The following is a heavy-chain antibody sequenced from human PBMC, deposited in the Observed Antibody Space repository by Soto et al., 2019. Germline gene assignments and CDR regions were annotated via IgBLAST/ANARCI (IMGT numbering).Heavy chain of an antibody. CDR1: GYTFTSYG. CDR3: VRDSDLRGVNYYGMDV. Sequence: QVQLVQSGAEVKKPGASVKVSCKASGYTFTSYGISWVRQAPGQGLEWMGWISAYNGNTNYAQKLQGRVTMTTDTSTSTAYMELRSLRSDDTAVYYCVRDSDLRGVNYYGMDVWGQGTTVTVSS. V-gene: IGHV1-18*01. J-gene: IGHJ6*02. D-gene: IGHD3-10*01. CDR2: ISAYNGNT.